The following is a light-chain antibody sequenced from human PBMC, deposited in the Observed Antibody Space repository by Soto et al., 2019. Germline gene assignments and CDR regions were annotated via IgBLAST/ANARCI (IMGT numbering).Light chain of an antibody. Sequence: QSVLTQPASVSGSPGQSITISCTGTSSDVGGYNYVSWYQQHPGKAPKLMIYDVSNRPSGVSNRFSGSKSGHTASLTISGLQAEDGADYYCSSYASSTPVVFGGGTKLTVL. CDR3: SSYASSTPVV. CDR2: DVS. V-gene: IGLV2-14*03. J-gene: IGLJ2*01. CDR1: SSDVGGYNY.